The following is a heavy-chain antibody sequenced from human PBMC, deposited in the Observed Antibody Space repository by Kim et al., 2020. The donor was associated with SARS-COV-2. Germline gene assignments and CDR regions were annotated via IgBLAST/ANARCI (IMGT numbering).Heavy chain of an antibody. Sequence: YDGSNKYYADSVKGRFTISRDNSKNTLDLQINSLRAEDTAVYYCAKDWCYWGQGTLVTVSS. CDR3: AKDWCY. J-gene: IGHJ4*02. CDR2: YDGSNK. V-gene: IGHV3-30*18. D-gene: IGHD2-8*02.